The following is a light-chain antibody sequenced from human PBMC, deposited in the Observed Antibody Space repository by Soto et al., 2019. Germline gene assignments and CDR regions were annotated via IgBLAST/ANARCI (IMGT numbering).Light chain of an antibody. V-gene: IGKV3-11*01. J-gene: IGKJ1*01. CDR2: DAS. CDR3: QQRSNWPPST. CDR1: QSVSSY. Sequence: EIVLTQSPATLSFSPGERANLSCRASQSVSSYLAWYQQKPGQALRLLIYDASTRATGIAAKFSGSGSGTDFTLTISSLEPEDFAVYYCQQRSNWPPSTFGQGTKVDIK.